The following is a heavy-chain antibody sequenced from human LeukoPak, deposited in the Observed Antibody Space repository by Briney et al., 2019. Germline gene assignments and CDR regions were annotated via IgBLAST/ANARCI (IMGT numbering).Heavy chain of an antibody. D-gene: IGHD3-10*01. CDR2: ITYNSGTI. Sequence: GGSLRLSCAASGFTFRSYAMQWVRQAPGKGLEWVSYITYNSGTIFYADSVKGRFTISRDNSKNTLYLQMNSLRAEDTAVYYCARGSWRLVRGAASFESWGQGTLVTVSS. CDR3: ARGSWRLVRGAASFES. V-gene: IGHV3-48*01. CDR1: GFTFRSYA. J-gene: IGHJ4*02.